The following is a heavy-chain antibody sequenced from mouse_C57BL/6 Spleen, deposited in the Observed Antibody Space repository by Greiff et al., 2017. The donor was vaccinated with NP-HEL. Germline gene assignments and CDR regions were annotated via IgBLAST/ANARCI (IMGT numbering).Heavy chain of an antibody. CDR2: IDPETGGT. D-gene: IGHD3-2*02. Sequence: VQLVESGAELVRPGASVTLSCKASGYTFTDYEMHWVKQTPVHGLEWIGAIDPETGGTAYNQKFKGKAILTADKSSSTAYMERRSLTSEDSAVYYCTRVTAQATRAMDYWGQGTSVTVSS. CDR3: TRVTAQATRAMDY. V-gene: IGHV1-15*01. J-gene: IGHJ4*01. CDR1: GYTFTDYE.